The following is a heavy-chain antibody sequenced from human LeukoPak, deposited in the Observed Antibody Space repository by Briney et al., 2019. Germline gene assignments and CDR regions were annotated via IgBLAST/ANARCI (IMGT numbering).Heavy chain of an antibody. Sequence: GGSLRLSCAASGFTFSSCAMNWVRQAPGKGLEWVSGISGSGGITHYADSVRGRFTISRDNSKNTLYLQMNSLRAEDTAVYYCAKDPTDFDSSGQTYFDYWGQGTLVTVSS. J-gene: IGHJ4*02. V-gene: IGHV3-23*01. CDR3: AKDPTDFDSSGQTYFDY. CDR1: GFTFSSCA. D-gene: IGHD3-22*01. CDR2: ISGSGGIT.